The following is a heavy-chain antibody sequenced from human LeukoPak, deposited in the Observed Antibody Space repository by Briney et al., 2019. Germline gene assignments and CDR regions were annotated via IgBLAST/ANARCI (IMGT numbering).Heavy chain of an antibody. CDR1: GGTFSSYA. Sequence: SVKVSCKASGGTFSSYAISWVRQAPGQGPEWMGGIIPIFGTANYAQKFQGRVTITADKSTSTAYMELSSLRSEDTAVYYCARDSGEGKEQQLVLKHWGQGTLVTVSS. D-gene: IGHD6-13*01. CDR2: IIPIFGTA. CDR3: ARDSGEGKEQQLVLKH. J-gene: IGHJ1*01. V-gene: IGHV1-69*06.